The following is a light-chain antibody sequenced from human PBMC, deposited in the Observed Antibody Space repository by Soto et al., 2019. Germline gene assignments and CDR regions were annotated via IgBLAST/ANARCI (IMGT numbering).Light chain of an antibody. CDR3: SSYTSSTTLKV. Sequence: QSVLTQPASVSGSPGQSITISCTGTSSDVGGYNYVSWYQQHPGKAPKLMIYDVSNRPSGVSNRFSGSKSGNTASLTISGLPAEEEAGYYCSSYTSSTTLKVFGGGTKLTVL. CDR1: SSDVGGYNY. V-gene: IGLV2-14*03. CDR2: DVS. J-gene: IGLJ2*01.